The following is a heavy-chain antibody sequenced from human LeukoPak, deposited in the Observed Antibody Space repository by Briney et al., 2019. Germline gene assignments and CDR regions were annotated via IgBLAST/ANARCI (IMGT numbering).Heavy chain of an antibody. Sequence: GGSLRLSCAASGFTFSSYAMHWVRQAPGKGLEWVAVISYDGSNKYYADSVKGRFTISRDNSKNTLYLQMNSLRAEDTAVYYCARPTLAAAGTRDLNDYWGQGTLVTVSS. CDR3: ARPTLAAAGTRDLNDY. J-gene: IGHJ4*02. CDR2: ISYDGSNK. D-gene: IGHD6-13*01. V-gene: IGHV3-30*01. CDR1: GFTFSSYA.